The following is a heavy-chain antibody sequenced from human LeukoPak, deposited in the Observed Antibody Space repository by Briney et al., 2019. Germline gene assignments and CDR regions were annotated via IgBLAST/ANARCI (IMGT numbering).Heavy chain of an antibody. D-gene: IGHD1-1*01. CDR1: GFTFSSYW. CDR3: ARSNDLDY. CDR2: IKQDGSDK. Sequence: GGSLRLSCAASGFTFSSYWMSWLPQAPGKGLEWVANIKQDGSDKYYVDSGKGRFTISRDNAKNSLYLQMNSLRAEDTAVYYCARSNDLDYWGQGTLVTVSS. J-gene: IGHJ4*02. V-gene: IGHV3-7*01.